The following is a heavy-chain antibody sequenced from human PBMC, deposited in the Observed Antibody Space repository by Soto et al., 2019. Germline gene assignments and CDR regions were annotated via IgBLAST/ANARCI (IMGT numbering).Heavy chain of an antibody. D-gene: IGHD3-22*01. Sequence: GGSLRLSCAASGFTFSNAWMNWVRQAPGKGLEWIGRIKSKTDGGTTDYAAPVKGRFTISRDDSKNTLYLQMNSLRAEDTAVYYCAKGGYYDSSGYYPPGYWGQGTLVTVSS. J-gene: IGHJ4*02. CDR2: IKSKTDGGTT. CDR1: GFTFSNAW. V-gene: IGHV3-15*07. CDR3: AKGGYYDSSGYYPPGY.